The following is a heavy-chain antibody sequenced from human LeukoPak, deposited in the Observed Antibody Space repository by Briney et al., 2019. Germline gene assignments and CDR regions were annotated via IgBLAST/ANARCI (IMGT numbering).Heavy chain of an antibody. CDR1: GGSISSGGYY. D-gene: IGHD3-10*01. V-gene: IGHV4-31*03. J-gene: IGHJ4*02. CDR3: ARSWFGELPYFDY. CDR2: IYYSGST. Sequence: PSQTLSLTCTVSGGSISSGGYYWSWIRQHPGKGLEWIGYIYYSGSTYYNPSLKSRVTISVDTSKDQFSLKLSSVTAADTAVYYCARSWFGELPYFDYWGQGTLVTVSS.